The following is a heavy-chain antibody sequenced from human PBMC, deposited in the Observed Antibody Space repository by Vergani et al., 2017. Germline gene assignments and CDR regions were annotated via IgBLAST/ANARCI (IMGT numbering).Heavy chain of an antibody. CDR3: ARDLTSGSSPSDAFDI. D-gene: IGHD5-12*01. Sequence: QVQLVQSGAEVKKPGATVKISCKVSGYTFTDYYMHWVRQAPGQGLEWMGIINPSGGSTSYAQKFQGRVTMTRDTSTSTVYMELNSLRAEDTAVYYCARDLTSGSSPSDAFDIWGQGTMVTVSS. CDR1: GYTFTDYY. J-gene: IGHJ3*02. CDR2: INPSGGST. V-gene: IGHV1-46*01.